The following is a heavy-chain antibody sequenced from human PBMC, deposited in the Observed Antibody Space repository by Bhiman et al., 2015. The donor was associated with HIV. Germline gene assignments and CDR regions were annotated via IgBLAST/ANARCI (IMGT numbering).Heavy chain of an antibody. CDR1: GFTFSSYG. D-gene: IGHD3-22*01. CDR2: IWYDGTNK. Sequence: QVRLVESGGRVVQPGGSLRLSCEASGFTFSSYGMHWVRQAPGKGLEWVAVIWYDGTNKYYADSVKGRFTISRDNSKNTLYLQMSSLRVEDTAVYYCAKEKDMIVVTNPDYWGQGTLVTVPS. CDR3: AKEKDMIVVTNPDY. J-gene: IGHJ4*02. V-gene: IGHV3-33*06.